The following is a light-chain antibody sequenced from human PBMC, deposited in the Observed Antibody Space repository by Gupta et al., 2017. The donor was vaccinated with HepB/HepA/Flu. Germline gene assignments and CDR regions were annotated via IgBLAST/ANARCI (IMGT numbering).Light chain of an antibody. V-gene: IGLV4-69*01. Sequence: QLVLTQSPSASASLGASVKLACTLSSGHTNYAIAWHQQQPEKGPRYLMKVNSDGTHIKEDGIPDRVSGSSSGDERYLTSASLQSEDEADEYCQNWGSGIQVVFGGGTNLTVL. CDR3: QNWGSGIQVV. CDR1: SGHTNYA. J-gene: IGLJ2*01. CDR2: VNSDGTH.